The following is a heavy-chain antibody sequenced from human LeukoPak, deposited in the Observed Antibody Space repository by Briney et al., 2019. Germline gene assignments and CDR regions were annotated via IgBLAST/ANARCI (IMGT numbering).Heavy chain of an antibody. V-gene: IGHV4-38-2*02. CDR3: ARGRSSMVRGYYYYYMDV. Sequence: SETLSLTCTVAGYSISSGYYWGWIRQPPGKGLEWIGIIYHTGRTHYNPSLKSRVTISVDTSKNQFSLKLSSVTAADTAVYYCARGRSSMVRGYYYYYMDVWGKGTTVTISS. CDR1: GYSISSGYY. D-gene: IGHD3-10*01. CDR2: IYHTGRT. J-gene: IGHJ6*03.